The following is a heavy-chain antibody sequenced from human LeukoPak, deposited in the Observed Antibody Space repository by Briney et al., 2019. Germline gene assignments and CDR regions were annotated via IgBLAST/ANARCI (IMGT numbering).Heavy chain of an antibody. J-gene: IGHJ3*02. CDR1: EFTFSNYW. V-gene: IGHV3-74*01. CDR3: ARDPRTAFDI. Sequence: GGSLRLSCVASEFTFSNYWMHWVRQAPGKGLAWVSRINSDGSSTSYADSVKGRLTISRDNAKNTLYLQMNSLRAEDTAVYYCARDPRTAFDIWGQGTMVTVSS. CDR2: INSDGSST.